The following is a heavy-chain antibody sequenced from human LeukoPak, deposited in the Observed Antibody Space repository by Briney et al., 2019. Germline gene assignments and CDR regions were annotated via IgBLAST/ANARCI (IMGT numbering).Heavy chain of an antibody. V-gene: IGHV4-38-2*01. J-gene: IGHJ3*02. CDR2: IYHSGST. Sequence: SETLSLTCAVSGYSISSGYYWGWIRQPPGKGLEWIGSIYHSGSTYYNPSLKSRVTISVDTSKNRFSLKLSSVTAADTAVYYCARQGAIVVVIAIVAFDIWGQGTMVTVSS. CDR1: GYSISSGYY. CDR3: ARQGAIVVVIAIVAFDI. D-gene: IGHD2-21*01.